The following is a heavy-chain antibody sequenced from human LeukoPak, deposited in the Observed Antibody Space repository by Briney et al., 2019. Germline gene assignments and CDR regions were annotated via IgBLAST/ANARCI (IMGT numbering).Heavy chain of an antibody. CDR1: GFTFDDYG. J-gene: IGHJ4*02. Sequence: PGGSLRLSCAASGFTFDDYGMSWVRQAPGKGLEWVSYISSSSSTIYYADSVKGRFTISRDNAKNSLYLQMNSLRAEDTAVYYCARMGQYYDFWSGYYQGDQHFDYWGQGTLVTVSS. V-gene: IGHV3-48*01. CDR2: ISSSSSTI. CDR3: ARMGQYYDFWSGYYQGDQHFDY. D-gene: IGHD3-3*01.